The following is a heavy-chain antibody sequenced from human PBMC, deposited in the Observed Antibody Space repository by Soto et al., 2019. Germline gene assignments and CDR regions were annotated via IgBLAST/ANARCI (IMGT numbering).Heavy chain of an antibody. CDR3: AKTMEMASIRPFDY. CDR1: EFMFSSYA. D-gene: IGHD3-3*01. V-gene: IGHV3-23*01. CDR2: LSAGGTTT. J-gene: IGHJ4*02. Sequence: GGSLRLSCAASEFMFSSYAMTWVRQAPGKGLEWVSTLSAGGTTTYYADSVKGRFTTSRHNSKNTLFLQLNSLRAEDTAVYYCAKTMEMASIRPFDYWGQGTLVTVSS.